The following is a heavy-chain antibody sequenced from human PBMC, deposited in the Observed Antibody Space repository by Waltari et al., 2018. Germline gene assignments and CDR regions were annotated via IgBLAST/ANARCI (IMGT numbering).Heavy chain of an antibody. J-gene: IGHJ4*02. CDR2: ISWNSGGI. Sequence: EVQLVESGGGLVQPGRSLRLSCAASGFTFDDYAMHWVRQAPGKGLGWVAVISWNSGGILYADSVQGRFTIYRDNAKNSLYLQMNSLRGDDTALYYCAKDAKYSSTSIANWGQGTLVTVSS. CDR1: GFTFDDYA. CDR3: AKDAKYSSTSIAN. V-gene: IGHV3-9*01. D-gene: IGHD6-6*01.